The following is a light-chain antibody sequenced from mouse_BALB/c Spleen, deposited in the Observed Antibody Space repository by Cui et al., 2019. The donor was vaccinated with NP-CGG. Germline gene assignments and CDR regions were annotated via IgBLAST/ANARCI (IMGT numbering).Light chain of an antibody. J-gene: IGLJ1*01. CDR3: ALWYSNHWV. CDR1: TGAVTTSNY. CDR2: GTN. Sequence: VVVTQEPAPTTSPGETVTLTCRSSTGAVTTSNYANWVQEKPDHLFTGLIGGTNNRAPGVPARFSGSLIGDKAALTITGAQTEDEAIYFCALWYSNHWVFGGGTKLTVL. V-gene: IGLV1*01.